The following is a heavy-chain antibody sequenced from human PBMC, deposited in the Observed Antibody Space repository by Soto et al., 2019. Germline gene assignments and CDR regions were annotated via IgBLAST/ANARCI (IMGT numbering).Heavy chain of an antibody. D-gene: IGHD6-6*01. CDR1: GYTFTGYY. V-gene: IGHV1-2*04. Sequence: QVQLVQSGAEVKKPGASVKVSCKASGYTFTGYYMHWVRQAPGQGLEWMGWINPNSGGTNYAQKLTGWVTMTRDTSISATSLELSRLRSDETAVYYCARGDSSLNYWGQGTLVTVSS. CDR2: INPNSGGT. J-gene: IGHJ4*02. CDR3: ARGDSSLNY.